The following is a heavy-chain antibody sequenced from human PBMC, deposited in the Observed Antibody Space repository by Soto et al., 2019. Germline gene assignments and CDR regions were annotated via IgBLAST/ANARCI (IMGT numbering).Heavy chain of an antibody. Sequence: GESLKISCKGSGYSFTSYWIGWVRQMPGKGLEWMGIIYPGDSDTRYSPSFQGQVTISADESISTAYLQWSSLKASDTAMYYCARSRGLVKGGDLWFDPWGQGTLVTVSS. D-gene: IGHD6-19*01. CDR1: GYSFTSYW. CDR3: ARSRGLVKGGDLWFDP. CDR2: IYPGDSDT. V-gene: IGHV5-51*03. J-gene: IGHJ5*02.